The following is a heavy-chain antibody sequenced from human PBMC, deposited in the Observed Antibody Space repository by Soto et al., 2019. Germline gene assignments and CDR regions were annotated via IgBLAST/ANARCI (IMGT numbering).Heavy chain of an antibody. D-gene: IGHD3-3*01. CDR2: ISGSGGST. J-gene: IGHJ6*03. CDR1: GFTFSSYA. CDR3: AKDTVKHYDFWSGYWDYYYYMDV. Sequence: GGSLRLSCAASGFTFSSYAMSWVRQAPGKGLEWVSAISGSGGSTYYADSVKGRFTISRDNSKNTLYLQMNSLRAEDTAVYYCAKDTVKHYDFWSGYWDYYYYMDVWGKGTAVTVSS. V-gene: IGHV3-23*01.